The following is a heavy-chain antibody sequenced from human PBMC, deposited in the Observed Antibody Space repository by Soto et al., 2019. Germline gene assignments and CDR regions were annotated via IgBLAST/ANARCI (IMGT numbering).Heavy chain of an antibody. Sequence: VQLVESGGGLVKPGGSLRLSCAASGFTFSNAWMSWVRQAPGKGLAWVGRMKSKTDGGTTDYAAPVKGRFTISRDDSKNTLYLQMNSLKTEDTAVDYCTTELREAYGDYCYFDLWGRGTLVTVSS. V-gene: IGHV3-15*01. CDR2: MKSKTDGGTT. D-gene: IGHD4-17*01. CDR1: GFTFSNAW. CDR3: TTELREAYGDYCYFDL. J-gene: IGHJ2*01.